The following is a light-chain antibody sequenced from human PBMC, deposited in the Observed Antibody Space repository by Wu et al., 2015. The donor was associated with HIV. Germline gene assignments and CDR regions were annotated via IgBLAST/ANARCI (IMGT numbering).Light chain of an antibody. V-gene: IGKV1-13*02. CDR3: QKYNTAPWT. J-gene: IGKJ1*01. CDR1: QGIGSD. Sequence: AIQLTQSPSSLSASVGDRVTITCRTSQGIGSDLAWYQQKPGKAPELLIYDASTLESGVPSRFSGSGSETDFTLTISSLQPEDVATYYCQKYNTAPWTFGQGTKVEMK. CDR2: DAS.